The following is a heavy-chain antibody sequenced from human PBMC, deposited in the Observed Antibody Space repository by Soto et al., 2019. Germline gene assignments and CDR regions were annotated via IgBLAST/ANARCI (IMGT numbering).Heavy chain of an antibody. CDR2: VFYSGLS. V-gene: IGHV4-39*01. CDR3: AGQTFTIAADSFGRSKWFDS. Sequence: NPXETLSLTCTVSGGSINSPRHYWGWVRQPPGKVLEWIGSVFYSGLSYSTPSLKSRVTISVDTSKNQFSLSLTSVTASDTAVYFCAGQTFTIAADSFGRSKWFDSWDPGTLVTVSS. CDR1: GGSINSPRHY. J-gene: IGHJ5*01. D-gene: IGHD5-18*01.